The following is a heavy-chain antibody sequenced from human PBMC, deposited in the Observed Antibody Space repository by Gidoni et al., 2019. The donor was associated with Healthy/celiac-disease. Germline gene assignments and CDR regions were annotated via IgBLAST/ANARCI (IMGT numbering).Heavy chain of an antibody. D-gene: IGHD6-19*01. CDR2: MYSGGST. CDR3: ARGGSGWYFDY. J-gene: IGHJ4*02. V-gene: IGHV3-53*01. Sequence: EVRLVESGGGLIEPVGSMRISCAASGFTVSSTYMSVVRQAPGKGLEWVSVMYSGGSTYYADSVKGRFTISRDNSKNTLYLQMNSLRAEDTAVYDCARGGSGWYFDYWGQGTLVTVSS. CDR1: GFTVSSTY.